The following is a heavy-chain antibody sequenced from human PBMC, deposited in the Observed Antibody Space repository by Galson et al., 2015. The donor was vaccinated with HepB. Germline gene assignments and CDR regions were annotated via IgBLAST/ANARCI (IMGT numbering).Heavy chain of an antibody. D-gene: IGHD5-18*01. V-gene: IGHV3-30*04. CDR1: GFTFRTHA. CDR3: AKSWDTAMDDALDV. Sequence: SLRLSCAASGFTFRTHAMNWIRQAPGKGLEWVAVISDNGRRTDYADSVKGRLTISRDNARNILYLQVNSLRSDDTAVYYCAKSWDTAMDDALDVWGQGTMVTVSS. CDR2: ISDNGRRT. J-gene: IGHJ3*01.